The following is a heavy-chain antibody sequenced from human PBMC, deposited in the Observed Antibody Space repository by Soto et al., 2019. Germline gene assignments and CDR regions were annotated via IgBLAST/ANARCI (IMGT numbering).Heavy chain of an antibody. Sequence: GSLRLSCAASGFTVSNYWMNWVRQAPGKGLVWVSHIKNDGTTSYADSVEGRFTVSRDDAKNSFYLQMNSLRADDTAVYYCAKDRGEEGLKFLEWFGGMDVWGHGTTVTVSS. CDR1: GFTVSNYW. V-gene: IGHV3-74*01. J-gene: IGHJ6*02. CDR3: AKDRGEEGLKFLEWFGGMDV. CDR2: IKNDGTT. D-gene: IGHD3-3*01.